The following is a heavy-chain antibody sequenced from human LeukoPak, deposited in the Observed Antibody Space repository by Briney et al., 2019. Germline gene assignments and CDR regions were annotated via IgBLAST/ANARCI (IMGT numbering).Heavy chain of an antibody. V-gene: IGHV1-2*02. J-gene: IGHJ4*02. CDR1: GYTFTGYY. CDR3: AREVDYYDTSDYFLLGY. CDR2: INPNNGGT. Sequence: ASGKVSCKASGYTFTGYYMHLVRQAPGQGPGWMGWINPNNGGTNYAQKFQGRVTMTRDTSISTAYMELSRLRSDDTAVYYCAREVDYYDTSDYFLLGYWGQGTLVTVSS. D-gene: IGHD3-22*01.